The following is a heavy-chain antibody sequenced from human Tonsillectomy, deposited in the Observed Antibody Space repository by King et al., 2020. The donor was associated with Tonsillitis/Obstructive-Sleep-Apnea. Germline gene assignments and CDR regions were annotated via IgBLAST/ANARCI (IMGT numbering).Heavy chain of an antibody. CDR3: ARRRNNYGSVSYPRSRFYYYLDV. CDR2: INHSGST. V-gene: IGHV4-34*01. D-gene: IGHD3-10*01. J-gene: IGHJ6*03. CDR1: GGSFSGYY. Sequence: VQLPQWGAGLLKPSETLSLTCAVYGGSFSGYYWSWIRQPPGKGLEWIGEINHSGSTNYNPSLKSRVTISVDTSKNQCSLKLSSVTAAVTAVYYSARRRNNYGSVSYPRSRFYYYLDVWGNRTPVTVSS.